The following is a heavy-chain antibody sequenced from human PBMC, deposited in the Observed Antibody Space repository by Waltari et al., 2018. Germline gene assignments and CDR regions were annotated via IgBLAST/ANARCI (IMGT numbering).Heavy chain of an antibody. J-gene: IGHJ4*02. CDR2: FDPEDAET. CDR3: AAKEAWGNRAFDY. Sequence: QVQLVQSGAEVTKPGASVRTSCKISGYSLTALSVHWVRPAPGKGLEWMGGFDPEDAETIVAQRFQGRVTMTEETSPETAYMELSSLSSEDTAVYFCAAKEAWGNRAFDYWGQGTLVTVSS. CDR1: GYSLTALS. D-gene: IGHD7-27*01. V-gene: IGHV1-24*01.